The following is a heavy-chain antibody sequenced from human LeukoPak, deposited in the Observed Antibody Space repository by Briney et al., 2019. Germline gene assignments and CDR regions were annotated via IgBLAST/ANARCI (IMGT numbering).Heavy chain of an antibody. V-gene: IGHV4-39*07. J-gene: IGHJ1*01. Sequence: SETLSLTCTVSAGSISSSSHHWGWIRQSPGKGLEWIGSIYYGRTTYYNPSLNSRVTISVVTSKNQFSLQLNSVTAADTAVYYCARGGAARLHFQNWGQGTLVTVSS. CDR2: IYYGRTT. CDR1: AGSISSSSHH. D-gene: IGHD6-6*01. CDR3: ARGGAARLHFQN.